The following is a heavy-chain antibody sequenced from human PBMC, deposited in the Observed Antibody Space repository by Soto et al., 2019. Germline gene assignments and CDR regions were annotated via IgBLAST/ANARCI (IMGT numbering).Heavy chain of an antibody. V-gene: IGHV4-59*01. CDR2: IYYSVST. J-gene: IGHJ4*01. CDR1: GGSISSYY. CDR3: ARGDGWCSGGSFFAPFAY. Sequence: SETLSLTCTVSGGSISSYYWSWIRQPPGKGLEWIGYIYYSVSTNYNPSLKSRVTISVDTSKNQFSLKLSSVTAADTAVYYCARGDGWCSGGSFFAPFAYWGHVT. D-gene: IGHD2-15*01.